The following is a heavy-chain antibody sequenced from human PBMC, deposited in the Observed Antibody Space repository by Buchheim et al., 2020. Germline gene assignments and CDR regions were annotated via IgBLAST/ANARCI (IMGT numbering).Heavy chain of an antibody. CDR3: VTSGSYYYYAMDV. CDR1: GFTFSSYW. CDR2: INSDGRTT. Sequence: EVQLVESGGGLVQPGGSLRLSCAASGFTFSSYWMHWVRQAPGKGLVCVARINSDGRTTTYADSVKGRFNISRDNAMNTLYLQMNSLRAEDTAVYYCVTSGSYYYYAMDVWGQGTT. D-gene: IGHD3-22*01. J-gene: IGHJ6*02. V-gene: IGHV3-74*01.